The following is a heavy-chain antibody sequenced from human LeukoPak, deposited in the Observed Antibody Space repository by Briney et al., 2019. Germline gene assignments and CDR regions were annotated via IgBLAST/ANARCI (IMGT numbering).Heavy chain of an antibody. V-gene: IGHV3-33*01. D-gene: IGHD2-21*02. J-gene: IGHJ3*02. Sequence: PGRSLRLSCAASGFTFSSYGMHWVRQAPGKGLEWVAVIWYDGSNKYYADSVKGRFTISRDNSKNTLYLQMNSLRAEDTAVYYCARPPAPYCGGDCRDAFDIWGQGTMVTVSS. CDR3: ARPPAPYCGGDCRDAFDI. CDR1: GFTFSSYG. CDR2: IWYDGSNK.